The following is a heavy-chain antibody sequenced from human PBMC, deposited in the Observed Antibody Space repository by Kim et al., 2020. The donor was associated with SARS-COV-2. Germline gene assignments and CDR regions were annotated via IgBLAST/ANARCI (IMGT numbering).Heavy chain of an antibody. D-gene: IGHD5-12*01. CDR1: GGSISSYY. V-gene: IGHV4-59*12. J-gene: IGHJ4*01. CDR3: ARERGYSGYDPATYFDY. CDR2: IYYSGST. Sequence: SETLSLTCTVSGGSISSYYWSWIRQPPGKGLEWIGYIYYSGSTNYNPSLKSRVTISVDTSKNQFSLKLSSVTAADTAVYYCARERGYSGYDPATYFDYWG.